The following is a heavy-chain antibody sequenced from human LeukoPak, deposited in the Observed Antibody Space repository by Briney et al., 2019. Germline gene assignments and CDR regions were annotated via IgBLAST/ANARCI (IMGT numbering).Heavy chain of an antibody. D-gene: IGHD3-10*01. Sequence: PGGSLRLSCAASGFTFSSYAMHWVRQAPGKGLEWVAVISYDGSNKYYADSVKGRFTISRDNSKNTMYLQMNSLRAEDTAVYYCTKEGLPSGSSWSAWFDPWGQGTLVTVSS. V-gene: IGHV3-30*04. J-gene: IGHJ5*02. CDR3: TKEGLPSGSSWSAWFDP. CDR1: GFTFSSYA. CDR2: ISYDGSNK.